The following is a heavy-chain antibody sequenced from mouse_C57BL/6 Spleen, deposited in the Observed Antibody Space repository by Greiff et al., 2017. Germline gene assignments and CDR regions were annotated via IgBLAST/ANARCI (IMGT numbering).Heavy chain of an antibody. CDR2: IYPGDGDT. J-gene: IGHJ2*01. CDR3: VPNWDLDY. V-gene: IGHV1-82*01. D-gene: IGHD4-1*01. CDR1: GYAFSSSW. Sequence: VQLQQSGPELVKPGASVKISCKASGYAFSSSWMNWVKQRPGKGLEWIGRIYPGDGDTNYNGKFKGKATLTADKSSSTAYMQLSSLTSEDSAVYFCVPNWDLDYWGQGTTLTVSS.